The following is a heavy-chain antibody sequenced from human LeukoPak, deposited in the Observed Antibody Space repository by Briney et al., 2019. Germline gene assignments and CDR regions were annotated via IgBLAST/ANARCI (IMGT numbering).Heavy chain of an antibody. CDR3: ARDPPYCGGDCYSAPFDY. J-gene: IGHJ4*02. Sequence: GGSLRLSCAASGFPFSAYSMNWVRQAPGKGLEWVSSISGSSSYMFYADSVKGRFTISRDNAKNTLYLQMNSLRAEDTAVYYCARDPPYCGGDCYSAPFDYWGQGTLVTVSS. CDR2: ISGSSSYM. V-gene: IGHV3-21*01. CDR1: GFPFSAYS. D-gene: IGHD2-21*02.